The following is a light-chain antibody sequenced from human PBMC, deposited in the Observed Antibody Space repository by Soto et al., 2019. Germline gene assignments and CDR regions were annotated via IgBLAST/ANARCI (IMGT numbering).Light chain of an antibody. J-gene: IGLJ1*01. CDR3: CSHAGTNSFV. V-gene: IGLV2-11*01. CDR1: SSDVGYYNY. Sequence: QSVLTQPRAVSGSPGQSVTISCTGTSSDVGYYNYVSWYQQHPGEAPKLMIYDVSKRPSGVPDRFSGSKSGNTASLTISGLQAEDEADYYCCSHAGTNSFVFATGTKVTVL. CDR2: DVS.